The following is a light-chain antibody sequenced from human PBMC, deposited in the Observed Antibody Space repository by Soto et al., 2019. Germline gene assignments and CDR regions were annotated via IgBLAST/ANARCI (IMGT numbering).Light chain of an antibody. CDR3: KQYNSAWT. J-gene: IGKJ1*01. CDR2: EAS. V-gene: IGKV1-5*03. CDR1: QSISRW. Sequence: DIHMTQSPSTLSASVGDIVTITCRASQSISRWLAWYQQKPGKAPKLLIYEASSLESGVQSSFSGSGSGTEFTLTIRSLQPDDFATYYCKQYNSAWTCGQGTKVDIK.